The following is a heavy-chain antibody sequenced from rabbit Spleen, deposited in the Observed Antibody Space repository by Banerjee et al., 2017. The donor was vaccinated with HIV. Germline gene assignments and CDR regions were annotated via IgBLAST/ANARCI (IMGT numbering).Heavy chain of an antibody. CDR1: GFSFSSSYD. Sequence: QEQLVESVGGLVKPGASLTLTCTASGFSFSSSYDMCWVRQAPGKGLEWIGCIYTGNGKAYYANWAKCGLTISKSSSTTVNMKMSSLTAAETATYFCARSAGRGDYIDGVFNLWGQGTLVTVS. J-gene: IGHJ4*01. CDR3: ARSAGRGDYIDGVFNL. CDR2: IYTGNGKA. V-gene: IGHV1S45*01. D-gene: IGHD8-1*01.